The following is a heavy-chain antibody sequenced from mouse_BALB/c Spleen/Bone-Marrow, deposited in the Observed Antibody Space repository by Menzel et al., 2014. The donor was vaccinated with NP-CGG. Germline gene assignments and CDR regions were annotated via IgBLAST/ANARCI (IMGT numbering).Heavy chain of an antibody. V-gene: IGHV1-7*01. CDR3: ARYGNYPLFAY. D-gene: IGHD2-1*01. CDR1: GYSFTNYW. CDR2: ISPSTGYS. J-gene: IGHJ3*01. Sequence: QVQLQQSGAELAKPGASVKMSCKASGYSFTNYWMHWVKQRPGQGLEWIGYISPSTGYSEYNQKFKDKATLTADKSSNIAYMQLSSLTSEDSAVYYCARYGNYPLFAYRGQGTLVTVSA.